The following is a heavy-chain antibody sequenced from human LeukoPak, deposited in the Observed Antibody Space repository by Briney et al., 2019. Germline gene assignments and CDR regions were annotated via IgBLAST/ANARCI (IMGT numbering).Heavy chain of an antibody. D-gene: IGHD2-21*02. CDR2: ISSSGSNI. J-gene: IGHJ4*02. Sequence: PGGSLRLSCAASGFTISSYEMNWVRQAPGKGLEWVSYISSSGSNIYYADSVKGRFTISRDNAKNSMYLQMDSLRAEDTAVYYCARETQYGDSVDYWGPGTLVTVSA. V-gene: IGHV3-48*03. CDR1: GFTISSYE. CDR3: ARETQYGDSVDY.